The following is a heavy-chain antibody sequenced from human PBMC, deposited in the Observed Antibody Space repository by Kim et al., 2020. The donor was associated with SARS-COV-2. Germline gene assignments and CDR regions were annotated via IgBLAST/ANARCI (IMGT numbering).Heavy chain of an antibody. CDR3: ARGGVARPLDY. CDR1: GFIFTNLD. CDR2: INGGGTPT. V-gene: IGHV3-23*01. Sequence: GGSLRLSCTASGFIFTNLDMTWVRQAPGEGLEWVSDINGGGTPTYHADSVKGRFTISRDNSRNTLYLQMNSLRGDDTAVYYCARGGVARPLDYWGQGSLVTVSS. D-gene: IGHD2-8*02. J-gene: IGHJ4*02.